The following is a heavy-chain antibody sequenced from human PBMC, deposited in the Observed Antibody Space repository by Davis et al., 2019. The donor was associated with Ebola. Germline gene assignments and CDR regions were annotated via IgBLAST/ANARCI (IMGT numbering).Heavy chain of an antibody. CDR2: ISYDGTDK. V-gene: IGHV3-30-3*01. Sequence: PGGSLRLSCAASGFPFSNYPMHWVRQAPGKGLEWVTLISYDGTDKYYADSVKGRFTISRDNSKNTLYLQMYSLRADDTAVYYCATNCSGATCYSGGDYWGRGTLVTVSS. CDR1: GFPFSNYP. D-gene: IGHD2-15*01. CDR3: ATNCSGATCYSGGDY. J-gene: IGHJ4*02.